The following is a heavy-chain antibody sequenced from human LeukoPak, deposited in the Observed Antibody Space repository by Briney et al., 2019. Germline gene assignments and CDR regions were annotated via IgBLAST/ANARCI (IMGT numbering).Heavy chain of an antibody. D-gene: IGHD1-7*01. CDR2: FYTSGTT. CDR1: GDSFPRYY. J-gene: IGHJ4*02. Sequence: SETLSLTCTVSGDSFPRYYWSWIRQPAGEGVEGIGRFYTSGTTNYNPSLKSRVTMSADTSKNQFSLKLRSVTAADTAVYYCARCRHGNCDYFDYWGQGTLVTVSS. CDR3: ARCRHGNCDYFDY. V-gene: IGHV4-4*07.